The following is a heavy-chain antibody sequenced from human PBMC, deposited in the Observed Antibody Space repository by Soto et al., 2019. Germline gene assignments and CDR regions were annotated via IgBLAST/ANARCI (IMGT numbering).Heavy chain of an antibody. CDR3: ARAPEITGTNIYYYYGMDV. J-gene: IGHJ6*02. Sequence: QVQLVQSGAEVKKPGSSVKVSCKASGGTFSSYAISWVRQAPGQGREGMGGIIPIFGTANYAQKFQGRVTMTADESTSTAYMELTSLRSEDTAVYYDARAPEITGTNIYYYYGMDVWGQGTPVTVSS. D-gene: IGHD1-7*01. CDR2: IIPIFGTA. V-gene: IGHV1-69*01. CDR1: GGTFSSYA.